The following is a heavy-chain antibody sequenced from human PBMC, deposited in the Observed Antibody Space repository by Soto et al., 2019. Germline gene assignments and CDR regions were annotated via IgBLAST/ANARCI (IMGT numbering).Heavy chain of an antibody. CDR1: GYTFINYD. V-gene: IGHV1-8*02. CDR3: ARMASFGTLNWFDP. Sequence: VKVSCKASGYTFINYDISWVRQATGQGLEWMGWMNPGSGKTGYANKFQGRVTMTRDASTSTAHLELSSLTSEDTAVYYCARMASFGTLNWFDPWGQGTLVTVSS. CDR2: MNPGSGKT. J-gene: IGHJ5*02. D-gene: IGHD3-16*01.